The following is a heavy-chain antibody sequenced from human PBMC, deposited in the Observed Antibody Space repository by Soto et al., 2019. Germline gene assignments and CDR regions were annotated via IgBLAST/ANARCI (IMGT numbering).Heavy chain of an antibody. Sequence: SVKVSCKASGGTFSNSPISWVRQAPGQGLEWMGGLIPLFGSANYAQKFQSRVTITADKSTNTAYMELNSLTSEDTAVYYCARGRELRFLDRGGYYYYGMDVWGQGTTVTVS. CDR2: LIPLFGSA. J-gene: IGHJ6*02. V-gene: IGHV1-69*06. D-gene: IGHD3-3*01. CDR3: ARGRELRFLDRGGYYYYGMDV. CDR1: GGTFSNSP.